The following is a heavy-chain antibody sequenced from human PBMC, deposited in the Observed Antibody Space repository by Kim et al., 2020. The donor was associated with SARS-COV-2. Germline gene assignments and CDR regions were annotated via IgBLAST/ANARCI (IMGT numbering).Heavy chain of an antibody. Sequence: ASVKVSCKVSGYTFTKLYMNWVRQAPGKGLEWMGCINPDSGETGYAQKFQGRVTMTENTSISTAYMELSSLRSEDTAVYYCATSPPKTAIGWFDQWAPGT. J-gene: IGHJ5*02. CDR1: GYTFTKLY. CDR3: ATSPPKTAIGWFDQ. CDR2: INPDSGET. D-gene: IGHD2-21*02. V-gene: IGHV1-24*01.